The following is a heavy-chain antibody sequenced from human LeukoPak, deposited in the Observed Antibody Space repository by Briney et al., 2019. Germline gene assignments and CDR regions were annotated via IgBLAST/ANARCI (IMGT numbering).Heavy chain of an antibody. CDR3: ARDSGGYVPDY. D-gene: IGHD6-25*01. CDR1: GYTFTSFG. Sequence: PGASVKVTCKASGYTFTSFGISWVRQAPGQGPEWMGWISAYDGKTNYAQKLQDRLNMTTDTSTSTAYMDLRSLRSDDTAVYYCARDSGGYVPDYWGQGTLVTVSS. V-gene: IGHV1-18*01. CDR2: ISAYDGKT. J-gene: IGHJ4*02.